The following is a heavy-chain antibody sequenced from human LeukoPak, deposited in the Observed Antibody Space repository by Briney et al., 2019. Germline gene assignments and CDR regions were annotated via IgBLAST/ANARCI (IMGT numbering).Heavy chain of an antibody. CDR3: AYSQRIAYCSGGSCYHFDS. CDR2: IYWNDIK. V-gene: IGHV2-5*01. D-gene: IGHD2-15*01. CDR1: GFSLSTSGVG. Sequence: SGPTLVNPTQTLTLTCTFSGFSLSTSGVGVGWIRQPPGKALEWLAVIYWNDIKRYSPSLRSRLTITKDTSKHQVVLTMTNMDPVDTATYYCAYSQRIAYCSGGSCYHFDSWGQGTLVTVSS. J-gene: IGHJ4*02.